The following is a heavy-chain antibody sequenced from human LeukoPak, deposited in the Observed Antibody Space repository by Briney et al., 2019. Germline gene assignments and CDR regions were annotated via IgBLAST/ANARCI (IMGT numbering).Heavy chain of an antibody. CDR1: GFTFSTYA. CDR2: IGDSGDYT. Sequence: PGGSLRLSRAASGFTFSTYAMSWVRQAPGRGLEWVSTIGDSGDYTYYADSVKGRFTVSRDNSKSTLYLQMNSLRAEDTALYYCAKDVGSGTYYDYWGQGTLVTVSS. J-gene: IGHJ4*02. D-gene: IGHD1-26*01. CDR3: AKDVGSGTYYDY. V-gene: IGHV3-23*01.